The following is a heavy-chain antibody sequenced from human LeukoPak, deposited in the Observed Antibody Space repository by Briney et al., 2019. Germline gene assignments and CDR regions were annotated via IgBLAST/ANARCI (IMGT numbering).Heavy chain of an antibody. V-gene: IGHV3-53*01. D-gene: IGHD2-21*02. Sequence: GGSLRLSCAASGFTVSSNYMTWVRQAPGKGLEWVSVIYSDGSTYYADSVKGRFTISRDNSKNTLYLQMNSLRAEDTAVYYCARQPSVTAGDYWGLGILATVSS. CDR2: IYSDGST. CDR1: GFTVSSNY. CDR3: ARQPSVTAGDY. J-gene: IGHJ4*02.